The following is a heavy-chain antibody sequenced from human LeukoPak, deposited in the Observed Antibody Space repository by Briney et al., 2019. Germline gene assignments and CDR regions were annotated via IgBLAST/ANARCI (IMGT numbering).Heavy chain of an antibody. D-gene: IGHD6-19*01. Sequence: GGSLRLSWAASGFTVSDNYMSWVRQPPGKGLEWVSTVYSGGLTFYADPVKGRFTISRDNSKNTLYLQMSSLRAEDTAVYYCVRDRWPGLGDFWGQGTTVTVSS. V-gene: IGHV3-66*01. CDR2: VYSGGLT. CDR1: GFTVSDNY. J-gene: IGHJ6*02. CDR3: VRDRWPGLGDF.